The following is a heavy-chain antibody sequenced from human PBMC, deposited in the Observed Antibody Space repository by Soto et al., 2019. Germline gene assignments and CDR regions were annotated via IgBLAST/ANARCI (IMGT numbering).Heavy chain of an antibody. J-gene: IGHJ3*02. CDR2: IYHSGST. V-gene: IGHV4-30-2*01. D-gene: IGHD3-16*02. CDR1: GGSISSGGYS. Sequence: SETLSLTCAVSGGSISSGGYSWSWIRQPPGKGLEWIGYIYHSGSTYYNPSLKSQVTISVDRSKNQFSLKLSSVTAADTAVYYCAREYYDYVWGSYRLGAFDIWGQGTMVTVSS. CDR3: AREYYDYVWGSYRLGAFDI.